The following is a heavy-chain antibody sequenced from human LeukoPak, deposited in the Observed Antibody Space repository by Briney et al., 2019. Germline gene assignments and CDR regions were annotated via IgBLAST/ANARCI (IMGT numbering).Heavy chain of an antibody. D-gene: IGHD2-2*01. CDR3: ASGLVPAAIHYYYYYMDV. V-gene: IGHV3-21*01. CDR1: GFTFSSYT. J-gene: IGHJ6*03. Sequence: KSGGSLRLSCAASGFTFSSYTMNWVRQAPGKGLEWVSSISSSNSYIYYADSVKGRFTISRDNAKNSLYLQMNSLRAEDTAVYYCASGLVPAAIHYYYYYMDVWGEGTTVTVSS. CDR2: ISSSNSYI.